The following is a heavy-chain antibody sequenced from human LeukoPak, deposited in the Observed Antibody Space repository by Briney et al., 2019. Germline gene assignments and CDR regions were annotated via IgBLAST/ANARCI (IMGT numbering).Heavy chain of an antibody. Sequence: GGSLRLSCAALGFTFSNYAMSGVRQTPGKGLEWGSSIVVSGTDTYSAGSVKGRFIISRDNSKNTLYLQMNSLKAEDTAVYYCAKDLSPSGGFWGQGALVTVSS. CDR1: GFTFSNYA. D-gene: IGHD5-12*01. CDR3: AKDLSPSGGF. CDR2: IVVSGTDT. J-gene: IGHJ4*02. V-gene: IGHV3-23*01.